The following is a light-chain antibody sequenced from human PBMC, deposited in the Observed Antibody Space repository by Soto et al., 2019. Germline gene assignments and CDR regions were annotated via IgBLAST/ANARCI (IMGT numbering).Light chain of an antibody. CDR2: GAA. CDR3: QQYGSLPIT. Sequence: ENALTQYPGTLSLSPGERATLSCRASQSVSSSFVAWYQQKPGQAPRLVIYGAASRATGIPDRFSGSGSGTDFTLTISRLEPEDFAVYYCQQYGSLPITFGQGTRLEIK. J-gene: IGKJ5*01. V-gene: IGKV3-20*01. CDR1: QSVSSSF.